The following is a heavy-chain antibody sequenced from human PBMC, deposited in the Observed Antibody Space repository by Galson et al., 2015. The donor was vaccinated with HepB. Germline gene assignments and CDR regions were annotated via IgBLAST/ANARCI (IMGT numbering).Heavy chain of an antibody. J-gene: IGHJ4*02. CDR3: ARGHRWFGELGSY. CDR1: GGSLIGYY. V-gene: IGHV4-34*01. CDR2: IDHSGSA. D-gene: IGHD3-10*01. Sequence: ETLSLTCGVYGGSLIGYYWSWIRQPPGKGLEWIGEIDHSGSANYNLSLKSRVTISVDTSKNQFSLKLSSVTAADTAVYYCARGHRWFGELGSYWGQGTLVAVSS.